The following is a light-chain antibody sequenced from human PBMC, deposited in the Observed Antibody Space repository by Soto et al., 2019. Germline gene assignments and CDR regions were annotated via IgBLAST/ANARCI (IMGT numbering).Light chain of an antibody. CDR1: QSVSSSY. J-gene: IGKJ1*01. CDR2: GAS. CDR3: QQYGSSPRT. Sequence: EIVLTQSPGTLSLSPGERATLSCRASQSVSSSYLAWYQQKPGQAPRLLIYGASSRATSIPDRFSGSGSAKDFPLTISRQAPEDFAVYYCQQYGSSPRTFGQGTKVEIK. V-gene: IGKV3-20*01.